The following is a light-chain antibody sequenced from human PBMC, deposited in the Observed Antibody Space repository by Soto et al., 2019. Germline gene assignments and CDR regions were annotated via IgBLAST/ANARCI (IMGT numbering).Light chain of an antibody. Sequence: EVVLTQSPATLSLSPGERSTLSCRASQNIRTFLDWYQQKPGQAPRLLIYGASNRATGIPARFSGSGSGTDFTLAISGLESEDFAVYYCQQHCHWPPCTFGQGTRVEI. J-gene: IGKJ1*01. V-gene: IGKV3-11*01. CDR3: QQHCHWPPCT. CDR2: GAS. CDR1: QNIRTF.